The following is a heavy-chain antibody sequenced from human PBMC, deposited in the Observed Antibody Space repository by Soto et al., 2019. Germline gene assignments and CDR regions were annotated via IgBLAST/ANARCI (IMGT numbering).Heavy chain of an antibody. CDR3: AKDEAFMIGFNNAFDI. CDR2: ISGSGGST. J-gene: IGHJ3*02. CDR1: GFTFSSYA. D-gene: IGHD3-22*01. V-gene: IGHV3-23*01. Sequence: GGSLRLSCAASGFTFSSYAMSWVRQAPGRGLEWVSAISGSGGSTYYADSVKGRFTISRDNSKNTLYLQMNSLRAEDTAVYYCAKDEAFMIGFNNAFDIWGQGTMVTVSS.